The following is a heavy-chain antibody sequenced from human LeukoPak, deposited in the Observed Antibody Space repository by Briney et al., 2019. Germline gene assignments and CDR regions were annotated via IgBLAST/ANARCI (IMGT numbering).Heavy chain of an antibody. CDR2: ISYDGSNK. Sequence: GGSLGLSCAASGFTFSGSAMHWVRQAPGKGLEWVAVISYDGSNKYYADSVKGRFTISRDNSKNTLYLQMNSLRAEDTAVYYCAKDEYSGSYEDNFDYWGQGTLVTVSS. CDR1: GFTFSGSA. D-gene: IGHD1-26*01. V-gene: IGHV3-30*04. J-gene: IGHJ4*02. CDR3: AKDEYSGSYEDNFDY.